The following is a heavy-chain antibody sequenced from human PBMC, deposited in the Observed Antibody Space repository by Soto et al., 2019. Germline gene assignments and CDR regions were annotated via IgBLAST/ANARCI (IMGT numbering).Heavy chain of an antibody. V-gene: IGHV3-53*01. D-gene: IGHD1-26*01. Sequence: QAGGSLRLSCAISGFSVRSNYLSWVRQAPGKGLEWVSVHYSGGSTYYADSVQGRFTISRDKSNNTLYLQMRRVRAEDTAVYFCARHRHPRGTVGATSPLDPWGQGTQVTVSS. CDR3: ARHRHPRGTVGATSPLDP. CDR1: GFSVRSNY. CDR2: HYSGGST. J-gene: IGHJ5*02.